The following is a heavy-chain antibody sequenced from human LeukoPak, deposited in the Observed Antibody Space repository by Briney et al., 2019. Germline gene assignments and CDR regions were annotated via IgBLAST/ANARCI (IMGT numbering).Heavy chain of an antibody. J-gene: IGHJ6*02. Sequence: SETLSLTCAVYGGSFSGYYWSWIRQPPGKGLEWIGEINHSGSTNYNPSLKSRVTISVDTSENQFSLKLSSVTAADTAVYYCAKSTDYYDSSGYLGLPYYYYYGMDVWGQGTTVTVSS. CDR3: AKSTDYYDSSGYLGLPYYYYYGMDV. CDR2: INHSGST. CDR1: GGSFSGYY. V-gene: IGHV4-34*01. D-gene: IGHD3-22*01.